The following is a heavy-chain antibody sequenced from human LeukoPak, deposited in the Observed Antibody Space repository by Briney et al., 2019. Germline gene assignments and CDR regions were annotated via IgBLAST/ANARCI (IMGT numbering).Heavy chain of an antibody. D-gene: IGHD3-10*01. Sequence: ASVKVSCKASGYTFTSYGISWVRQAPGQGLEWMGGIIPIFGTANYAQKFQGRVTITADESTSTAYMELSSLRSEDTAVYYCARPEVRGVYYYYMDVWGKGTTVTVSS. CDR2: IIPIFGTA. CDR1: GYTFTSYG. J-gene: IGHJ6*03. CDR3: ARPEVRGVYYYYMDV. V-gene: IGHV1-69*13.